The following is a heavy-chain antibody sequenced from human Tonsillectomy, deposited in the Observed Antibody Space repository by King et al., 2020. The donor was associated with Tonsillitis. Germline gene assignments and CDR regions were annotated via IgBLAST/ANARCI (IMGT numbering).Heavy chain of an antibody. CDR2: INSDGTTT. Sequence: VQLVESGGGLIQPGGSLRLSCAASGFPFNNFWMHWVRQAPGKGLVWVSRINSDGTTTTYADSVKGRFTIFRDNAKNTLYLKMNSLRAEDTAVYYCARGLLERLTITLGYWGHGTLVTVSS. V-gene: IGHV3-74*02. J-gene: IGHJ4*01. D-gene: IGHD3-16*01. CDR3: ARGLLERLTITLGY. CDR1: GFPFNNFW.